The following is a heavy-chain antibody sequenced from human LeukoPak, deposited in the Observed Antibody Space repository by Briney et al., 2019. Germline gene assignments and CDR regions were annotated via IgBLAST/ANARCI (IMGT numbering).Heavy chain of an antibody. J-gene: IGHJ4*02. CDR1: GFTFSSYS. D-gene: IGHD4-23*01. Sequence: GGSLRPSCAASGFTFSSYSMNWVRQAPGKGLEWVSSISSSSSYIYYADSVKGRFTISRDNAKNSLYLQMNSLRAEDTAVYYCARDPTTVVTLLSDYWGQGTLVTVSS. CDR2: ISSSSSYI. V-gene: IGHV3-21*01. CDR3: ARDPTTVVTLLSDY.